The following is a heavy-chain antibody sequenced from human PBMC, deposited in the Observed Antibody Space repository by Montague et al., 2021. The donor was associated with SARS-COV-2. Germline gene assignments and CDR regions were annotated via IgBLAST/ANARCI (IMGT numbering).Heavy chain of an antibody. CDR2: TYYRSKWYN. CDR1: GDSVSSYSAA. CDR3: ARGVYYDGSGYYSFDY. Sequence: CAISGDSVSSYSAAWNWIRQSPSIGLEWLGRTYYRSKWYNDYALSVKSRITINPDTSKNHFSLQLSSVTPEDTAIYYCARGVYYDGSGYYSFDYWGQGTLVTVSS. V-gene: IGHV6-1*01. J-gene: IGHJ4*02. D-gene: IGHD3-22*01.